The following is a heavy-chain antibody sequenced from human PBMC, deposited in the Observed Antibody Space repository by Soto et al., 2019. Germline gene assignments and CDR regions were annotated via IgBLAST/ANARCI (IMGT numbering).Heavy chain of an antibody. CDR1: GGTFSSYA. Sequence: QVQLVQSGAEVKKPGSSVKVSCKASGGTFSSYAISWVRQAPGQGLEWMGGIIPIFGTADYAQKFQGRVTITADESTGTADMDLISLSSEDTAVYYCASLRAAAGPPHSPRYYYGMDVWGQGTTVTVSS. D-gene: IGHD6-13*01. CDR2: IIPIFGTA. CDR3: ASLRAAAGPPHSPRYYYGMDV. J-gene: IGHJ6*02. V-gene: IGHV1-69*12.